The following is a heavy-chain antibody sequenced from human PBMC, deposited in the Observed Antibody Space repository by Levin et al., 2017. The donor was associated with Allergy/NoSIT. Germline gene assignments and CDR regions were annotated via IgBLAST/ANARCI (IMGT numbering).Heavy chain of an antibody. CDR2: IYPGDSDT. CDR3: ARHRGYGSGSYYPEETYYYYYMDV. Sequence: GESLKISCKGSGYSFTSSWIGWVRQMPGKGLEWMGIIYPGDSDTRYSPSFQGQVTISADKSISTAYLQWSSLKASDTAMYYCARHRGYGSGSYYPEETYYYYYMDVWGKGTTVTVSS. J-gene: IGHJ6*03. D-gene: IGHD3-10*01. V-gene: IGHV5-51*01. CDR1: GYSFTSSW.